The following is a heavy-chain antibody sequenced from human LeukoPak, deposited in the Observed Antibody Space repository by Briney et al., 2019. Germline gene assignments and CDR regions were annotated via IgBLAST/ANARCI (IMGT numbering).Heavy chain of an antibody. Sequence: SQTLSLTCTVSGGSISSGDYYWSWIHQPPGKGLEWIGYIYYSGSTYYNPSLKSRVTISVDTSKNQFSLKLSSVTAADTAVYYCASDQYDSSGYYLYWGQGTLLTVSS. J-gene: IGHJ4*02. V-gene: IGHV4-30-4*01. D-gene: IGHD3-22*01. CDR1: GGSISSGDYY. CDR2: IYYSGST. CDR3: ASDQYDSSGYYLY.